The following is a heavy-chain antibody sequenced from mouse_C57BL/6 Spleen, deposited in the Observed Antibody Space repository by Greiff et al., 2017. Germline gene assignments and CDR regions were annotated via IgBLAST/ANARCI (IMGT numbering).Heavy chain of an antibody. CDR1: GFTFSDYY. Sequence: EVQRVESEGGLVQPGSSMKLSCKASGFTFSDYYMAWVRQVPEKGLEWVANINYDGSSTYYLDSLKSRFIISRDNAKNILYLQMSSLKSEDTATYYCARVISYYFDYWGQGTTLTVSS. V-gene: IGHV5-16*01. D-gene: IGHD1-3*01. J-gene: IGHJ2*01. CDR3: ARVISYYFDY. CDR2: INYDGSST.